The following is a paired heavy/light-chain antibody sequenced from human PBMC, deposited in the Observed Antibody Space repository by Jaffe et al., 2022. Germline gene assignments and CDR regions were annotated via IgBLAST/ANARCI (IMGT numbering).Light chain of an antibody. V-gene: IGKV4-1*01. CDR1: QSVLSSSNNKNY. CDR2: WAS. CDR3: QQHYSNALT. Sequence: DIVMTQSPDSLAVSLGERATINCKSSQSVLSSSNNKNYLAWYQQKPGQPPKLLISWASTRESGVPDRFSGSGSGTDFTLTISSLQAADVALYYCQQHYSNALTFGGGTKVEIK. J-gene: IGKJ4*01.
Heavy chain of an antibody. J-gene: IGHJ4*02. CDR2: QRVKPDGDTT. D-gene: IGHD2-15*01. V-gene: IGHV3-49*04. CDR3: CRGYCNGGTCYAYFDY. CDR1: GFNFGDYV. Sequence: EVQLVESGGGLVQPGRSLRLSCTTSGFNFGDYVMSWVRQAPGKGLEWVAFQRVKPDGDTTEYAASVEGRFTISRDESENVAYLQMNSLKTEDTAVYYCCRGYCNGGTCYAYFDYWGQGTLVTVSS.